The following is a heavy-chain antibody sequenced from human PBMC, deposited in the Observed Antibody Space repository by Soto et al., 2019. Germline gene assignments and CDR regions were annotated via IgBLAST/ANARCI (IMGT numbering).Heavy chain of an antibody. CDR3: ARVRGYCSSTSCYLPYYYYYCMYV. CDR2: IIPIFGTA. V-gene: IGHV1-69*13. Sequence: GASVKVSCKASGGTFSSYAISWVRQAPGQGLEWMGGIIPIFGTANYAQKFQGRVTITADESTSTAYMELSSLRSEDTAVYYFARVRGYCSSTSCYLPYYYYYCMYVWGQVTTVTVSS. D-gene: IGHD2-2*01. CDR1: GGTFSSYA. J-gene: IGHJ6*02.